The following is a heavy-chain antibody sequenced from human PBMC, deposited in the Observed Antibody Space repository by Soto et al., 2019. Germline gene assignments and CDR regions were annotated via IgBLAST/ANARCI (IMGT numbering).Heavy chain of an antibody. Sequence: GGSLRLSCAASGFTFSSYGMHWVRQAPGKGLEWVAVISYDGSNKYYADSVKGRFTISRDNSKNTLYLQMNSLRAEDTAVYYCAKSPRWRTSGSYDYWGQGTLVTVSS. J-gene: IGHJ4*02. CDR3: AKSPRWRTSGSYDY. V-gene: IGHV3-30*18. D-gene: IGHD1-26*01. CDR2: ISYDGSNK. CDR1: GFTFSSYG.